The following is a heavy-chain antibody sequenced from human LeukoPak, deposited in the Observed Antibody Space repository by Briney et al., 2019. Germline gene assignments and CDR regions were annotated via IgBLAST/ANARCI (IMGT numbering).Heavy chain of an antibody. V-gene: IGHV3-74*03. J-gene: IGHJ4*02. CDR1: GFTFSTYW. D-gene: IGHD3-9*01. Sequence: GGSLRLSCAASGFTFSTYWMHWVRQAPGKGLVWVARIRPEGTATAYADSVKGRFTISRDNAKNTLFLQMNSLSAEDTAVYYCARDLDWILFDYWGQGTLVTVSS. CDR3: ARDLDWILFDY. CDR2: IRPEGTAT.